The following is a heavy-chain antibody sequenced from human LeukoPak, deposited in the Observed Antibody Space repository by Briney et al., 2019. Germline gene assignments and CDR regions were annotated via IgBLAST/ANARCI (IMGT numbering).Heavy chain of an antibody. D-gene: IGHD4-23*01. Sequence: PGGSLRLSXAASGFTFSSYWMHWVRQAPGKGLVWVSRINTDGSSTSYADSVKGRFTISRDNAKNTLYLQMNSLRAEDTAVYYCARGWLGGTGMDVWGKGTTVTVSS. CDR1: GFTFSSYW. CDR2: INTDGSST. CDR3: ARGWLGGTGMDV. J-gene: IGHJ6*04. V-gene: IGHV3-74*01.